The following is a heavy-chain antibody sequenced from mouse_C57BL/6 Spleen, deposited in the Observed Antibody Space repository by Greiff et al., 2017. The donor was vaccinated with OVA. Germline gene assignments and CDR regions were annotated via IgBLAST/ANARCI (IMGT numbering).Heavy chain of an antibody. CDR2: IDPETGGT. D-gene: IGHD1-1*01. J-gene: IGHJ3*01. V-gene: IGHV1-15*01. Sequence: VKLVESGAELVRPGASVTLSCKASGYTFTDYEMHWVKQTPVHGLEWIGAIDPETGGTAYNQKFKGKAILTADKSSSTAYMELRSLTSEDSAVYYCTRSQLDYYGSSYVWFAYWGQGTLVTVSA. CDR1: GYTFTDYE. CDR3: TRSQLDYYGSSYVWFAY.